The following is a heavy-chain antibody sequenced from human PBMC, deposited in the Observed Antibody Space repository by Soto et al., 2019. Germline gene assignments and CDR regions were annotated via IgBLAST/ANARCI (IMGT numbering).Heavy chain of an antibody. J-gene: IGHJ4*02. Sequence: PGGSLRLSCAASGFTFSSYGMHWVRQAPGKRLEWVAVISYDGSNKYYADSVKGRFTISRDNSKNTLYLQMNSLRAEDTAVYYCAKDLGDTAMAVSGYWGQGTLVTVSS. CDR2: ISYDGSNK. CDR3: AKDLGDTAMAVSGY. CDR1: GFTFSSYG. D-gene: IGHD5-18*01. V-gene: IGHV3-30*18.